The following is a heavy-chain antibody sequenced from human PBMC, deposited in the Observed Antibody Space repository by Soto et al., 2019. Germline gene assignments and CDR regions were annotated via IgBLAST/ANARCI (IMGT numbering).Heavy chain of an antibody. J-gene: IGHJ6*02. V-gene: IGHV3-23*01. CDR1: GFTFSSYA. Sequence: EVQLLESGGGLVQPGGSLRLSCAASGFTFSSYAMSWVRQAPGKGLEWVSVISGSGDSTYYADSVRGRFTISRDNSKNSLYLPVNSLRAEDTAVYYCAKDSDGAAAGPTKFYGMDVWGQGTTVTVSS. CDR3: AKDSDGAAAGPTKFYGMDV. D-gene: IGHD6-13*01. CDR2: ISGSGDST.